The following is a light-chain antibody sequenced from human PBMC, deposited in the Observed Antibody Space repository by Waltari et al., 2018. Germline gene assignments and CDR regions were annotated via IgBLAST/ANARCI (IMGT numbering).Light chain of an antibody. J-gene: IGLJ3*02. CDR2: TNN. V-gene: IGLV1-44*01. Sequence: QSVLTQSPSASGTPGQRVTISCSGSSPNIGSNTVNWYKQVPGTAPKLLISTNNQRPSGVPDRFAGSKSGTSASLAISELQSEDEADYFCAAWDDSLNGWVFGGGTKLSVL. CDR1: SPNIGSNT. CDR3: AAWDDSLNGWV.